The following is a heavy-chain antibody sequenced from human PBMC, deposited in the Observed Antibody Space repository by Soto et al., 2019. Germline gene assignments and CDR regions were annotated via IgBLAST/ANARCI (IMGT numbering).Heavy chain of an antibody. CDR3: VSGRGYGHASVPYS. CDR1: GFAFSSYG. V-gene: IGHV3-30*03. Sequence: QAQLVESGGGVVQPGRSLRLSCAASGFAFSSYGMHWVRQAPGTGLEWVAVISYDGSLQHYADSVKGRFTISRDNSKNMRLLQMSSVGAEDTAVYYCVSGRGYGHASVPYSWGQGPRVSVSS. CDR2: ISYDGSLQ. D-gene: IGHD5-18*01. J-gene: IGHJ4*02.